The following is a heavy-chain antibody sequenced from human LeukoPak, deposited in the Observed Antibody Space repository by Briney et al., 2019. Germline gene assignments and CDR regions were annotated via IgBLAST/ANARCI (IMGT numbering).Heavy chain of an antibody. CDR3: AKVSAARPGYGDYVSFDY. CDR2: ISSSSSYI. D-gene: IGHD4-17*01. V-gene: IGHV3-21*04. CDR1: GFTFSSYS. Sequence: GGSLRLSCAASGFTFSSYSMNWVRQAPGKGLEWVSSISSSSSYIYYADSVKGRFTISRDNAKNSLYLQMNSLRAEDTAVYYCAKVSAARPGYGDYVSFDYWGQGTLVTVSS. J-gene: IGHJ4*02.